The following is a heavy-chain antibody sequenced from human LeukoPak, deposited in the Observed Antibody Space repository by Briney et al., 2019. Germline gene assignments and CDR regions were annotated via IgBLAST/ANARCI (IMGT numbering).Heavy chain of an antibody. D-gene: IGHD3-22*01. J-gene: IGHJ4*02. CDR2: ISGSGDNT. Sequence: GGSLRLSCAASGFTFSSYRMTWVRQAPGKGLEWVSGISGSGDNTYYADSVKGRFTISRDNSKNTLYVQVNSLGTEDTAAYYCAKGSYYDSSGSFYFDYWGQGTLVTVSS. V-gene: IGHV3-23*01. CDR1: GFTFSSYR. CDR3: AKGSYYDSSGSFYFDY.